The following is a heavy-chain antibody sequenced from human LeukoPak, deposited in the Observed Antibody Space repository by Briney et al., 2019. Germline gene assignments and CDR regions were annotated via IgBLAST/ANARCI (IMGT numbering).Heavy chain of an antibody. V-gene: IGHV3-74*01. Sequence: GRPLRLSCAASGFTFSSYWMHWVRQAPGKGLVWVSRINSDGSSTSYADSVKGRFTISRDNAKNTLYMQMNSLRAEDTAVYYCARGLEYLDDYGMDVWGQGTTVTVSS. D-gene: IGHD2-2*02. CDR1: GFTFSSYW. CDR3: ARGLEYLDDYGMDV. J-gene: IGHJ6*02. CDR2: INSDGSST.